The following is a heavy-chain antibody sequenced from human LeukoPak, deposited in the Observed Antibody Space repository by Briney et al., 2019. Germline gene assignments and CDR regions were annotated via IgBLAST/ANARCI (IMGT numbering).Heavy chain of an antibody. D-gene: IGHD5-18*01. CDR1: GGSFSGYY. Sequence: KPSETLSLTCAVYGGSFSGYYWSWIRQPPGKGLEWIGHIYYSGSTNYNPSLKSRVTISLDSSKNQFSLKMTSVTAADTAVYYCARDHRGYSYGLFDHWGQGTLVTVSS. CDR3: ARDHRGYSYGLFDH. CDR2: IYYSGST. V-gene: IGHV4-59*01. J-gene: IGHJ4*02.